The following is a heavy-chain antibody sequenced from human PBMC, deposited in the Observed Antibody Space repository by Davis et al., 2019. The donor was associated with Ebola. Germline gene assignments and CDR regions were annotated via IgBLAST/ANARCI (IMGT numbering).Heavy chain of an antibody. CDR2: IYPGDSDT. Sequence: GESLKISCKGSGYSFTSYWIGWVRQMPGKGLEWMGIIYPGDSDTSYSPSFQGQVTISADKSISTAYLQWSSLKASDTAMYYCARQDWGVAVGVGNWFDPWGQGTLVTVSS. V-gene: IGHV5-51*01. CDR1: GYSFTSYW. CDR3: ARQDWGVAVGVGNWFDP. J-gene: IGHJ5*02. D-gene: IGHD6-19*01.